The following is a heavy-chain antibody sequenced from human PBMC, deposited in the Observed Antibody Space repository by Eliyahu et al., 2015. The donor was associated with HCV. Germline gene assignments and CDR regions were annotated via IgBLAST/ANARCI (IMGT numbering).Heavy chain of an antibody. CDR3: VRDPGGKTPHYYYAMDV. CDR1: GFSFTNYG. J-gene: IGHJ6*02. D-gene: IGHD4-23*01. V-gene: IGHV3-33*01. Sequence: QVQLVESGGGVVQPGTSLRLSCVAXGFSFTNYGMPWVRQAPGKGLGWVAVIWXEGXGTDKWYADSVEGXXTISKDNSKNTVNLQMTXLTVEDTAVYYCVRDPGGKTPHYYYAMDVWGQGTTVSVS. CDR2: IWXEGXGTDK.